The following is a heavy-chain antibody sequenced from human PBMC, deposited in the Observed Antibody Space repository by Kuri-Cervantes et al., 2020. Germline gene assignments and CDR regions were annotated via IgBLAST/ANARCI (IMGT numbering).Heavy chain of an antibody. V-gene: IGHV3-23*01. Sequence: LSLTCAASGFTFSSYAMSWVRQAPGKGLEWVSAISGSGGSTYYADSVKGRFTISRDNSKNTLYLQMNSLRAEDTAVYYCAKRSKAVAGLSTPYYFDYWGQGTLVTVSS. J-gene: IGHJ4*02. CDR3: AKRSKAVAGLSTPYYFDY. CDR2: ISGSGGST. D-gene: IGHD6-19*01. CDR1: GFTFSSYA.